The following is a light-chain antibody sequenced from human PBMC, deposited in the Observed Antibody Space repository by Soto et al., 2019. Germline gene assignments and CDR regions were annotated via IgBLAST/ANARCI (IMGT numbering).Light chain of an antibody. CDR3: QQYKTYWYT. CDR1: QSISSW. CDR2: KAC. V-gene: IGKV1-5*03. J-gene: IGKJ2*01. Sequence: DIPMTQSPSTLSASVGDRVTITCRASQSISSWLAWYQQKPGKAPNLLIYKACSVESGVTSRFRGSGSGTEFTLTISSLQPDDFSTYYCQQYKTYWYTLGQGTKLQIK.